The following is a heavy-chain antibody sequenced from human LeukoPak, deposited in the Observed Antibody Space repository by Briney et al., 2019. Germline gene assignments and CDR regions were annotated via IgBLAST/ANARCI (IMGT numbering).Heavy chain of an antibody. Sequence: GGSLRLSCAASAFTFSSCGMHWVRQAPGKGLEWVAFIWYDGSNKYYADSVKGRFTISRDNSKNTLYLQMNSLRAEDTAVYYCAKDVVDYGDYVFDYWGQGTLVTVSS. V-gene: IGHV3-30*02. CDR1: AFTFSSCG. D-gene: IGHD4-17*01. CDR3: AKDVVDYGDYVFDY. CDR2: IWYDGSNK. J-gene: IGHJ4*02.